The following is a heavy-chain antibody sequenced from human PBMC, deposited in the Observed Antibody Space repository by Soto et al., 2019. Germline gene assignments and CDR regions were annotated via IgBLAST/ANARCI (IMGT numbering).Heavy chain of an antibody. D-gene: IGHD2-21*02. CDR3: ARGGDWKFDF. V-gene: IGHV4-4*02. J-gene: IGHJ4*02. CDR1: GDSIRSDKW. Sequence: SETLSLTCDVSGDSIRSDKWWSWFRQSPGRGLEWIGEIHHRGTTNCNPSLKSRVTISVEKSKNQLSLEMTSLTAADTAIYYCARGGDWKFDFWGQGSLVT. CDR2: IHHRGTT.